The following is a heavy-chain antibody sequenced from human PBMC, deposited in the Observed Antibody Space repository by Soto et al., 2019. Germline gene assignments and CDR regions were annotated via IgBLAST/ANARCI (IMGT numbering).Heavy chain of an antibody. Sequence: PGGSLRLSCAASGFTFSSFGMHWVRQAPGKGLEWAAVISYDGSTKYYADSLKGRFTISRDKSKNTLYLQMNSLRAEDTAVYYCAKALMVADSGSAVLQLYYSSYCMDVWGQGTMVTVSS. CDR2: ISYDGSTK. D-gene: IGHD2-8*02. CDR3: AKALMVADSGSAVLQLYYSSYCMDV. J-gene: IGHJ6*02. CDR1: GFTFSSFG. V-gene: IGHV3-30*18.